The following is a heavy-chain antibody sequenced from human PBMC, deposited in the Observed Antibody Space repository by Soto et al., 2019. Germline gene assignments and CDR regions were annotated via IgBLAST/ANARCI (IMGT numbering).Heavy chain of an antibody. D-gene: IGHD4-17*01. J-gene: IGHJ6*02. Sequence: QVQLVQSGAEVKKPGSSVKVSCKASGGTFSSYAISWVRQAPGQGLEWMGGIIPIFGTANYAQKFPGRVTITADESTSTAYMELSSLRSEDTAVYYCARPYGGNPATSYGMDVWGQGTTVTVSS. CDR3: ARPYGGNPATSYGMDV. CDR1: GGTFSSYA. V-gene: IGHV1-69*12. CDR2: IIPIFGTA.